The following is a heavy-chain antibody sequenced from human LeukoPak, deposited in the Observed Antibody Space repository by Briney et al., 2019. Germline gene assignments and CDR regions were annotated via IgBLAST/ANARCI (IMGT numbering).Heavy chain of an antibody. J-gene: IGHJ6*03. CDR2: IYSGGST. D-gene: IGHD3-22*01. CDR3: ASCSGYYSYYYYYYMDV. Sequence: PGGSLRLSCAASGFTVSSNYLSWVRQAPGKGLEWVSVIYSGGSTYYADSVKGRFTISRDNSKNTLYLQMNSLRAEDTAVYYCASCSGYYSYYYYYYMDVWGKGTTVTVSS. V-gene: IGHV3-53*01. CDR1: GFTVSSNY.